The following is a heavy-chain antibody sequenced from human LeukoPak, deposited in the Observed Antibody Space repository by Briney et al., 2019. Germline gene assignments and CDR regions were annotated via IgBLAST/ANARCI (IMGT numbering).Heavy chain of an antibody. Sequence: GGSLRLSCAASGFTFSSYEMNWVRQAPGKGLEWVSYISSSGSNIYYADSVKGRFTVSRDNSKNTLYVQMKSLRAEDTAVYYCAKDFVVVPGNVNYFDYWGQGTLVTVSS. CDR1: GFTFSSYE. D-gene: IGHD2-21*02. V-gene: IGHV3-48*03. CDR3: AKDFVVVPGNVNYFDY. CDR2: ISSSGSNI. J-gene: IGHJ4*02.